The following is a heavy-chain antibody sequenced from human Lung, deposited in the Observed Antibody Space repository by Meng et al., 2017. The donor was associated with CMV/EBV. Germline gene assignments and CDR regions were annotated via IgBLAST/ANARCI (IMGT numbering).Heavy chain of an antibody. Sequence: ASVXVSXKASGYTFSNYDIIWVRQASGQGLEWVGWMNPNRGNTAYAQKFQGRVTMTRDTSTSIVYMELSSLRSGDTAVYYCARGQVQCSTINCHDYRFSGMDVXGQGXTVPSP. J-gene: IGHJ6*02. CDR1: GYTFSNYD. CDR2: MNPNRGNT. CDR3: ARGQVQCSTINCHDYRFSGMDV. V-gene: IGHV1-8*01. D-gene: IGHD2/OR15-2a*01.